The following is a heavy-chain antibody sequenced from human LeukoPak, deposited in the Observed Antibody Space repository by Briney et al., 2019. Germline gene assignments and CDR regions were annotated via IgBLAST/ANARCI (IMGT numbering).Heavy chain of an antibody. Sequence: GRSLRLSCAASGFTFSSYGMHWVRQAPDKGLEWVAVIWYDGSNKYYADSVKGRFTISRDNSKNTLYLQMNSLRAEDTAVYYCARGPLDYYYYYYMDVWGKGTTVTVSS. D-gene: IGHD1-14*01. CDR1: GFTFSSYG. CDR2: IWYDGSNK. V-gene: IGHV3-33*01. J-gene: IGHJ6*03. CDR3: ARGPLDYYYYYYMDV.